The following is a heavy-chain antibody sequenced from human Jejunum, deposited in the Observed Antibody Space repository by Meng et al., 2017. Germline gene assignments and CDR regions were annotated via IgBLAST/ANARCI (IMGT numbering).Heavy chain of an antibody. Sequence: VRLRESGPGLVKPSETRALTCAVSGGSNRSVYWWTWVRQSPGKGLELIGEIYHSGSTNYNPSLKSRVTISVDKSKNQFSLKLTSVTAADTAVYYCARGGYYSFDYWGQGTLVTVSS. CDR2: IYHSGST. J-gene: IGHJ4*02. V-gene: IGHV4-4*02. CDR1: GGSNRSVYW. CDR3: ARGGYYSFDY. D-gene: IGHD5-18*01.